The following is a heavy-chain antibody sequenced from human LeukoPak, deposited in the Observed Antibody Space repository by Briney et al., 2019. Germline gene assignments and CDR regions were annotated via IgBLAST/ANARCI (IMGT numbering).Heavy chain of an antibody. Sequence: GGSLRLSCAASGFTFSSYAMSWVRQAPGKGLEWVSAISGSGGSTYYADSVKGRFTISRDNSKNTLYLQMNSLRAEDTAVYYCAKVHYRIIGYSSGWYIPPYDYWGQGTLVTVSS. V-gene: IGHV3-23*01. D-gene: IGHD6-19*01. CDR2: ISGSGGST. CDR1: GFTFSSYA. J-gene: IGHJ4*02. CDR3: AKVHYRIIGYSSGWYIPPYDY.